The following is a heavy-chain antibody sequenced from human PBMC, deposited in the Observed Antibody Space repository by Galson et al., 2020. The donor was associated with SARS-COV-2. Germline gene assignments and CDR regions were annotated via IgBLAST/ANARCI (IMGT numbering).Heavy chain of an antibody. V-gene: IGHV1-18*04. CDR3: ARDRRRIAAADFIDY. J-gene: IGHJ4*02. CDR1: GYTFTSYG. Sequence: EASVKVSCKASGYTFTSYGISWVRQAPGQGLEWMGWISAYNGNTNYAQKLQGRVTMTTDTSTSTAYMELRSLRSDDTAVYYCARDRRRIAAADFIDYWGQGTLVTVSS. CDR2: ISAYNGNT. D-gene: IGHD6-13*01.